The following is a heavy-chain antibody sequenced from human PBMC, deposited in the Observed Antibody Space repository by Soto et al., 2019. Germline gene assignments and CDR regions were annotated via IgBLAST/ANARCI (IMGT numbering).Heavy chain of an antibody. Sequence: EVQLLESGGGLVQTGGSLRLSCVDSGFTFSSYVMNWVRQAPGQGLEWVSAISGSGASTFYPDSVKGRFSISRDNSKNMVYLQMDSLRAEDTAVYYCAKDRNHLPMSRFDYWCQGALVIVSS. CDR1: GFTFSSYV. J-gene: IGHJ4*02. V-gene: IGHV3-23*01. CDR2: ISGSGAST. CDR3: AKDRNHLPMSRFDY. D-gene: IGHD1-1*01.